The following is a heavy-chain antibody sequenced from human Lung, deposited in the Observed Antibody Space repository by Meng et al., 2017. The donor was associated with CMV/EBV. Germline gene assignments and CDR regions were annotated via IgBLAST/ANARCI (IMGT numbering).Heavy chain of an antibody. CDR3: ARADKVRFDY. J-gene: IGHJ4*02. CDR1: GGSMSSTNW. CDR2: IYHSGST. Sequence: QGQLREAGPGLVRPSGTRSLTCAVSGGSMSSTNWWSWVRQPPGKGLEWIGEIYHSGSTNYNPSLKSRVSISVDKSKNQFSLKLSSVTAADTAVYYCARADKVRFDYWGQGTLVTVSS. V-gene: IGHV4-4*02.